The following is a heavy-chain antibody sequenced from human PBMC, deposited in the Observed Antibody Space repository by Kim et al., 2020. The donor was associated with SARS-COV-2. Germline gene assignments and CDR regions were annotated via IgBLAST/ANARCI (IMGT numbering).Heavy chain of an antibody. V-gene: IGHV3-48*03. CDR3: AKEGRGGGSSSFDY. D-gene: IGHD1-26*01. Sequence: GGSLRLSCVASGFTLSSYDLNWVRQAPGKGLEWVSYISSSSFTKYYADSVKGRFTISRDNAKNSLYLQMNSLRAEDTAVYYCAKEGRGGGSSSFDYWGRG. CDR1: GFTLSSYD. CDR2: ISSSSFTK. J-gene: IGHJ4*02.